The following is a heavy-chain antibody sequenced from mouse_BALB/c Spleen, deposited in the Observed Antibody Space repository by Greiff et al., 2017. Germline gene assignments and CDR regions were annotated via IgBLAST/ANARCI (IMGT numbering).Heavy chain of an antibody. CDR2: IWSGGST. J-gene: IGHJ1*01. CDR3: ARVDYYGYRYFDV. D-gene: IGHD1-1*01. CDR1: GFSLTSYG. Sequence: QVQLQQSGPGLVQPSQSLSITCTASGFSLTSYGVHWVRQSPGQGLEWLGVIWSGGSTDYNAAFISRLSISKDNSKSQVFFKMNSLQANDTAIYYCARVDYYGYRYFDVWGAGTTVTVSS. V-gene: IGHV2-2*02.